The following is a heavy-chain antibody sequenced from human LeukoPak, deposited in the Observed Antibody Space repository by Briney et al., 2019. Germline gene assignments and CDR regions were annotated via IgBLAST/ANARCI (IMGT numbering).Heavy chain of an antibody. Sequence: SETLSLTCTVSGGSISSYYWSWIRQPPGKGLEWIAYISYSGSTNNNPSLRSRVTISLDTSKNHFYLKLSSVTAADTAVYYCARQNSGYDLGPFAYWGQGTLVTVSS. CDR2: ISYSGST. CDR3: ARQNSGYDLGPFAY. CDR1: GGSISSYY. D-gene: IGHD5-12*01. V-gene: IGHV4-59*08. J-gene: IGHJ4*02.